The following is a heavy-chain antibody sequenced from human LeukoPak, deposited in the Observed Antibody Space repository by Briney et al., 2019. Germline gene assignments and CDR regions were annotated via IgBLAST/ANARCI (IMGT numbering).Heavy chain of an antibody. CDR2: ISAYNGNT. J-gene: IGHJ5*02. CDR3: ARASQTADLNWFDP. CDR1: GYTFTSYA. Sequence: ASVKVSCKASGYTFTSYAISWVRQAPGQGLEWMGWISAYNGNTNYAQKFQGRVTMTTDTSTSTAYMELRSLRSDDTAVYYCARASQTADLNWFDPWGQGTLVTVSS. V-gene: IGHV1-18*01.